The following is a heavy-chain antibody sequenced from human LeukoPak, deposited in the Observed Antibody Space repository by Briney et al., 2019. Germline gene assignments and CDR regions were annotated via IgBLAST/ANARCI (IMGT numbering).Heavy chain of an antibody. Sequence: PSETLSLTCTVSGDSISNYYGSWIRQPPGKGLEWIGYIHYSGSTNYNPSLKSRVTISVDTSKNEFTLKLSSVTAADTAMYYCASSDEELTELDFWGQGTLVTVSS. CDR1: GDSISNYY. J-gene: IGHJ4*02. CDR3: ASSDEELTELDF. V-gene: IGHV4-59*01. D-gene: IGHD1-7*01. CDR2: IHYSGST.